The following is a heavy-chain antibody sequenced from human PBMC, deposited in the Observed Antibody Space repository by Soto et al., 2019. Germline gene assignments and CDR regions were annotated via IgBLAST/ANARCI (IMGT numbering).Heavy chain of an antibody. Sequence: ASVKVPCKTSVGTFSSYAISWVRQAPGQGLEWMGGIIPMFGGTSYAQKFQGRVTMTRDTSTSTVYMELSSLRSEDTAVYYCARIYSSGYDYWGQGTLVTVSS. CDR3: ARIYSSGYDY. J-gene: IGHJ4*02. CDR1: VGTFSSYA. CDR2: IIPMFGGT. D-gene: IGHD6-19*01. V-gene: IGHV1-69*05.